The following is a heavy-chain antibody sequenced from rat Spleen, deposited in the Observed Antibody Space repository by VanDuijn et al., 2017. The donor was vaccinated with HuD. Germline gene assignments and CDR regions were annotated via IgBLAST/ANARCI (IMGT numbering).Heavy chain of an antibody. V-gene: IGHV2-43*01. CDR3: ARSVMYTTDYYYVRVMDA. CDR1: GFSVTSYH. CDR2: IWTDGST. Sequence: QVQLKESGPGLVQPSQTLSLACTVSGFSVTSYHVHWVRQPSGKGLEWMGVIWTDGSTEYNSALKSRLSISRETSKSQVFLKMDSLQTEDTATDYCARSVMYTTDYYYVRVMDAWGQGASVTVSS. D-gene: IGHD1-6*01. J-gene: IGHJ4*01.